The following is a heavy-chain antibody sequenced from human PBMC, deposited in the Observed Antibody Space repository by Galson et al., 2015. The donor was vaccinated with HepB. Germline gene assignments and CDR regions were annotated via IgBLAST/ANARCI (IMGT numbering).Heavy chain of an antibody. CDR1: GFTFSTYA. D-gene: IGHD3-16*01. CDR2: ISYGGSNK. Sequence: SLRLSCAASGFTFSTYAMHWVRQAPGKGLEWVAVISYGGSNKYYADAVKGRFTISRDNSKNTLYLQMNSLRAEDTAVYYCARGRLVELGPRFSGIDYWGQGTLVTVSS. V-gene: IGHV3-30-3*01. J-gene: IGHJ4*02. CDR3: ARGRLVELGPRFSGIDY.